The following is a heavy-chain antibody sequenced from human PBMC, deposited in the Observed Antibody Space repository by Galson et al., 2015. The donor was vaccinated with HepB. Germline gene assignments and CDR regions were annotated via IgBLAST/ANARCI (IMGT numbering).Heavy chain of an antibody. CDR1: GYTFTSYG. V-gene: IGHV1-18*01. CDR2: ISAYNGNT. J-gene: IGHJ3*02. CDR3: ARGPVVPAAKGAFDI. D-gene: IGHD2-2*01. Sequence: SVKVSCKASGYTFTSYGISWVRQAPGQGLEWMGWISAYNGNTNYAQKFQGRVTMTRDTSTSTVYMELSSLRSEDTAVYYCARGPVVPAAKGAFDIWGQGTMVTVSS.